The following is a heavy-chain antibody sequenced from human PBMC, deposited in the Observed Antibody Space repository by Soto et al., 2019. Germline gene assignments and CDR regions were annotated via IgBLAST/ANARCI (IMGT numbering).Heavy chain of an antibody. CDR3: ATYSVGEGGRGY. J-gene: IGHJ4*02. V-gene: IGHV4-4*09. CDR1: GGSMSGQH. D-gene: IGHD5-12*01. CDR2: HHSDST. Sequence: QVQLQESGPGLVKPSETLSLTCTVSGGSMSGQHWSWIRQPPGKGLEWIGHHSDSTNYNPSLKSRVNISTDTSKNQSSLKLSSVTAADTAVYYCATYSVGEGGRGYWGQGTLVTVSS.